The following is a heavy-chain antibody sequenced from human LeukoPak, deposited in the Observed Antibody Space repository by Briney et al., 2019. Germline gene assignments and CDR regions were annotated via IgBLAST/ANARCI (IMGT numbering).Heavy chain of an antibody. D-gene: IGHD2-21*02. CDR2: IYTSGST. Sequence: SETLSLTCTVSGGSISSGSYYWSWIRQPAGKGLEWIGRIYTSGSTNYNPSLKSRVTISVDTSKNQFSLKLSSVTAADTAVYYCARGAGCGGDCYAPYYYYYYYMDVWGKGTTVTVSS. J-gene: IGHJ6*03. V-gene: IGHV4-61*02. CDR3: ARGAGCGGDCYAPYYYYYYYMDV. CDR1: GGSISSGSYY.